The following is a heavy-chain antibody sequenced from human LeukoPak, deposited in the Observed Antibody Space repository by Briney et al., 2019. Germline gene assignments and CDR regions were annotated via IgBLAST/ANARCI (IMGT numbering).Heavy chain of an antibody. V-gene: IGHV1-8*01. Sequence: ASVKVSCKASGYTFTSYDINWVRQATGQGLEWMGWMNPNSGNTGYAQKFQGRVTMTRDMSTSTDYMELSSLRSEDTAVYYCAKVASGSYYNWPFDYWGQGTLVTVSS. CDR1: GYTFTSYD. CDR3: AKVASGSYYNWPFDY. D-gene: IGHD1-26*01. CDR2: MNPNSGNT. J-gene: IGHJ4*02.